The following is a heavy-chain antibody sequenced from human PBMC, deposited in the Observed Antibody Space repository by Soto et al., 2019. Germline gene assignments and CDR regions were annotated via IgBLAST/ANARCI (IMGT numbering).Heavy chain of an antibody. CDR1: GYIFASFG. J-gene: IGHJ4*02. CDR3: ARDNLYVSSWFDY. D-gene: IGHD3-16*02. V-gene: IGHV1-18*01. CDR2: ISAYSGNT. Sequence: GASVKVSCKASGYIFASFGISWVRQAPGQGLEWMGWISAYSGNTNYTQRFQDRVTMTTDTSTSTAYMELRSLRSDDTAVYYCARDNLYVSSWFDYWGQGTLVTVSS.